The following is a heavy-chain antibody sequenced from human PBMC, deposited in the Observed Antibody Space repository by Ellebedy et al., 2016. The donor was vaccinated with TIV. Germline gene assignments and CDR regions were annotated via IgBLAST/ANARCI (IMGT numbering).Heavy chain of an antibody. J-gene: IGHJ4*02. D-gene: IGHD3-22*01. CDR3: ARDFTMISRSSTTIGY. Sequence: ASVKVSCKASGYTFTGYYIHWVRQAPGQGLEWMGWINPNRGGTNYAQKFQGRVTMTRDTSISTAYMELSRLRSDDTAVYYCARDFTMISRSSTTIGYWGQGTLVTVSS. CDR1: GYTFTGYY. CDR2: INPNRGGT. V-gene: IGHV1-2*02.